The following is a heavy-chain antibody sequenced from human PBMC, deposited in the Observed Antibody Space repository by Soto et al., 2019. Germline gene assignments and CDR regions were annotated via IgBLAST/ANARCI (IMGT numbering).Heavy chain of an antibody. D-gene: IGHD2-2*02. CDR2: IYYSGST. V-gene: IGHV4-39*01. CDR3: ARQVPAAIRLGWFDP. CDR1: GGSISRSTYY. J-gene: IGHJ5*02. Sequence: SETLSLTCTVSGGSISRSTYYWGWLRQPPGKGLEWIGSIYYSGSTYNRPSPKSRVTISVDTSKNQFSLKLSSVTAADTAVYYCARQVPAAIRLGWFDPWGQGTLVTVSS.